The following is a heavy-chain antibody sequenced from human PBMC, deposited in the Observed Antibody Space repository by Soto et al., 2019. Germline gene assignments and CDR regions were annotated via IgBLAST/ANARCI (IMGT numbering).Heavy chain of an antibody. CDR1: GYNFRPYG. J-gene: IGHJ4*02. CDR2: ISPWNGNT. CDR3: ARVSVEMATVHDY. D-gene: IGHD4-4*01. V-gene: IGHV1-18*04. Sequence: ASVKVSCKASGYNFRPYGVNWVRQAPGQGLEWMGWISPWNGNTNYAQKFQGRVTMTTDTSTSTAYMELRSLTSDDTAVYYCARVSVEMATVHDYWGQGTLVTVSS.